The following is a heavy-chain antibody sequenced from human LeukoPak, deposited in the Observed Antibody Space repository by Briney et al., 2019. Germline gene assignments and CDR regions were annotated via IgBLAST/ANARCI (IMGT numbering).Heavy chain of an antibody. Sequence: GRSLRLSCAASGFTFSSYGMHWVRQAPGKGLEWVAVISYDGSNKYYADSVKGRFTISRDNSKNTLYLQMNSLRAEDTAVYYCARDQNPHYYDSSGYAIDYWGQGTLVTVSS. CDR1: GFTFSSYG. D-gene: IGHD3-22*01. CDR2: ISYDGSNK. V-gene: IGHV3-30*03. CDR3: ARDQNPHYYDSSGYAIDY. J-gene: IGHJ4*02.